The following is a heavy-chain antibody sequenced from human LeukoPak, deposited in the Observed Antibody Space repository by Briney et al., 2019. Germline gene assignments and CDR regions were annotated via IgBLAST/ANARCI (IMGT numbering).Heavy chain of an antibody. D-gene: IGHD6-13*01. Sequence: ASMKFSCKASGYTFTGYYIHWVRQAPGQGLEWMGWINPNNGDTNFDPKFQGRLTLSRDTSISTAYMELGRLRSDDTAVYYCARIKWSAANDWGQGTRDRLSS. J-gene: IGHJ4*02. CDR1: GYTFTGYY. CDR2: INPNNGDT. CDR3: ARIKWSAAND. V-gene: IGHV1-2*02.